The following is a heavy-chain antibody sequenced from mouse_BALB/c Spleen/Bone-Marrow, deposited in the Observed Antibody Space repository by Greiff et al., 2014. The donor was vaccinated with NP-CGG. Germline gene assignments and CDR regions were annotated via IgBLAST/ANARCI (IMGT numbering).Heavy chain of an antibody. CDR1: GYTFTDYA. V-gene: IGHV1S137*01. CDR3: ARESIYYYGSTLDY. D-gene: IGHD1-1*01. Sequence: VQLQQSGAELVRPGVSVKISCKGSGYTFTDYAMHWVKQSHAKSLEWIGVISTYYGDASYNQKFKGKATMTVDKSSSTAYMELARLTSEDSAIYHCARESIYYYGSTLDYWGQGTTLTVSS. CDR2: ISTYYGDA. J-gene: IGHJ2*01.